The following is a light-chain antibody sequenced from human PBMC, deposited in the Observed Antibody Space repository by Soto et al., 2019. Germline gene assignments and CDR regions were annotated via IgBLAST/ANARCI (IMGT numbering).Light chain of an antibody. CDR1: QSISSW. V-gene: IGKV1-5*03. CDR2: KAS. J-gene: IGKJ1*01. Sequence: DIQMTQSPSTLSASVGDRVTITCRASQSISSWLAWYQQKPGKAPKLLIYKASSLESGVPSRFSGSGSGTEFTLTISSLQPDDFATYYCQQYNNPRTFGQGTKVEIK. CDR3: QQYNNPRT.